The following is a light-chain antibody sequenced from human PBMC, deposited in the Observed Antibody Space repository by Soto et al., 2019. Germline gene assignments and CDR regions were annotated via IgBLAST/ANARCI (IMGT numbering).Light chain of an antibody. V-gene: IGKV3-20*01. J-gene: IGKJ5*01. CDR3: QQYGSSIT. Sequence: ESVMAQSPSPLSFPTGERDTLSCRASQSVSSNLAWYQQKPGQAPRLLIYGTSSRATGIPDRFSGSGSGTDFTLTISRLEPEDFAVYYCQQYGSSITFGQGTRLEIK. CDR1: QSVSSN. CDR2: GTS.